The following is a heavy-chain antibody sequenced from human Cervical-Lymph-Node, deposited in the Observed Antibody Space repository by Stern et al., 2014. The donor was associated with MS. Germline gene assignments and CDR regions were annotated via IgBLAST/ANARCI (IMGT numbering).Heavy chain of an antibody. CDR1: GYSVSTNY. CDR3: ARDYYDSRGYSH. CDR2: IYSGGST. D-gene: IGHD3-22*01. J-gene: IGHJ4*02. Sequence: EVQLVESGGGLIQPGGSLRLSCAVSGYSVSTNYMSWIRPAPGKGLEWVAVIYSGGSTYHADSVGGRFTISRDNARNTLSLQMDSLRAEDTAVYYCARDYYDSRGYSHWGQGTLVTVSS. V-gene: IGHV3-53*01.